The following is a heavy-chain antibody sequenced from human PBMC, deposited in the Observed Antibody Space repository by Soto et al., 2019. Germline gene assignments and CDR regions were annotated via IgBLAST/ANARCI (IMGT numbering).Heavy chain of an antibody. J-gene: IGHJ5*02. CDR3: ARSPGYFTLSCFDP. V-gene: IGHV4-4*02. CDR2: IYHTGIT. D-gene: IGHD1-26*01. CDR1: GDSINSINW. Sequence: SETLSLTCGVSGDSINSINWWSWVRQTPGKGLEWIGDIYHTGITNYNPSLKSRVTMSVANSKNLFSLNLPSVTAADTAIYYCARSPGYFTLSCFDPWGQGTLVTVSS.